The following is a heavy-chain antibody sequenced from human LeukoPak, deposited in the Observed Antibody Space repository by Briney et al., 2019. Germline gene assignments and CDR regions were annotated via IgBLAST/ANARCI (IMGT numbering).Heavy chain of an antibody. CDR3: ARHGVRGGGRASAFIDFHFYYRMDV. J-gene: IGHJ6*04. CDR1: GYTFAGYG. Sequence: ASVTVSCKASGYTFAGYGISGVRQAPGQGLEWMGWISVHNGITKYPHSLQGRVTITTETSTAYMEMRGLRPDDTAVYYCARHGVRGGGRASAFIDFHFYYRMDVWGKGTTVTVSS. V-gene: IGHV1-18*04. D-gene: IGHD3-3*02. CDR2: ISVHNGIT.